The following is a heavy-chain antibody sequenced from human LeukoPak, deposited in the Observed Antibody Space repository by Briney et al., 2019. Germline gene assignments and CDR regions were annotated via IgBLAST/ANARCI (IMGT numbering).Heavy chain of an antibody. V-gene: IGHV3-30*02. CDR2: IQNDGSNE. D-gene: IGHD3-16*01. Sequence: GGSLRLSCAASGFTLTSYGIHWVRQAPGKGLEWVATIQNDGSNEYYADSVRGRFTISRDTSKNILYLHMNSLRVDDTAIYYCAKRGPPDYAYGNWIDPWGQGTLVTVSS. J-gene: IGHJ5*02. CDR3: AKRGPPDYAYGNWIDP. CDR1: GFTLTSYG.